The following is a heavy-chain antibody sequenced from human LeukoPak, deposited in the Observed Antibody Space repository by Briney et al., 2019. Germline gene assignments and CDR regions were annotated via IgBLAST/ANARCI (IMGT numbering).Heavy chain of an antibody. CDR1: GFAFSSYG. CDR2: ISGSGGST. J-gene: IGHJ5*02. D-gene: IGHD2-2*01. CDR3: AKGGCSTTTCLNWFDP. V-gene: IGHV3-23*01. Sequence: HPGGSLRLSCAASGFAFSSYGMTWVRQAPGKGLEWVSVISGSGGSTYYADSVQGRFTISRDNSKNTLYLQMNSLRAEDTAVYYCAKGGCSTTTCLNWFDPWGQGTLVTVSS.